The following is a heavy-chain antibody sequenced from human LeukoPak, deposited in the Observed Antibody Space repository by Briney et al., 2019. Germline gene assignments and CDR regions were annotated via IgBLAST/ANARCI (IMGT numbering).Heavy chain of an antibody. Sequence: PSETLSLTCTVSGGSISSGGYYWSWIRQPPGRGLAWIGYIYHSGSTYYNPSLKSRVTISVDRSKTQFSLKLSSVTAADTAVYYCAREGSSWISLLEVDYWGQGTLVTVSS. CDR1: GGSISSGGYY. D-gene: IGHD6-13*01. J-gene: IGHJ4*02. V-gene: IGHV4-30-2*01. CDR3: AREGSSWISLLEVDY. CDR2: IYHSGST.